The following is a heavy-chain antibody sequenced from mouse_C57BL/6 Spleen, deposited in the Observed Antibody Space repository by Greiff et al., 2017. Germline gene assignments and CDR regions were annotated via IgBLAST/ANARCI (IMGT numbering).Heavy chain of an antibody. D-gene: IGHD1-1*01. CDR1: GYAFSSSW. Sequence: QVQLQQSGPELVKPGASVKISCKASGYAFSSSWLNWVKQRPGKGLEWIGRIYPGDGDTNYNGKFKGKATLTADKSSSTAYMQLSSLTSEDSAVYFCARFDTTVVAVDYWGQGTTLTVSS. J-gene: IGHJ2*01. CDR3: ARFDTTVVAVDY. V-gene: IGHV1-82*01. CDR2: IYPGDGDT.